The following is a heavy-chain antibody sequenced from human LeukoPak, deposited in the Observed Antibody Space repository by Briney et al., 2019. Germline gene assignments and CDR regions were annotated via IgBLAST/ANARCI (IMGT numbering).Heavy chain of an antibody. CDR1: GGSISSYY. J-gene: IGHJ4*02. CDR2: ISDIGSI. Sequence: SETLSLTCTVSGGSISSYYWSWIRQPPGKGLEWIAYISDIGSINYNPSLKSRVTVSLGTSKNQFSLKLSSVTAADTAVYYCAGHHPRNTVDFWGQGTLVTVSS. V-gene: IGHV4-59*08. D-gene: IGHD2/OR15-2a*01. CDR3: AGHHPRNTVDF.